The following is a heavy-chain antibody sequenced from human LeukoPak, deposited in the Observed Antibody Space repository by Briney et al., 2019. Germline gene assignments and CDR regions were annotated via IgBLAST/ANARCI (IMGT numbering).Heavy chain of an antibody. Sequence: ASVKVSCKASVGTFSSYAISGVRQAPGQGLEWMGGIIPIFGTANYAQKFQGRVTVTADKSTSTAYMEVSSLRSEDTAVYYCAREGGSSSWDFDYWGQGTLVTVSS. J-gene: IGHJ4*02. D-gene: IGHD6-13*01. CDR3: AREGGSSSWDFDY. V-gene: IGHV1-69*06. CDR1: VGTFSSYA. CDR2: IIPIFGTA.